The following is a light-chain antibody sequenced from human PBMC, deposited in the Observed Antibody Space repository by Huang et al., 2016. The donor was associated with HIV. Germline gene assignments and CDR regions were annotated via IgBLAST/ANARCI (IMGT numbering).Light chain of an antibody. Sequence: EIVMTQSPATLSVSPGERATLSCRASQSVSTNLAWYHHKPGQAPRLLIDGASTRATGIQARFSGSGSGTDFTLTISSLQSEDFAVYYCQHYNNWPPWTFGQGTKVEIK. CDR1: QSVSTN. J-gene: IGKJ1*01. CDR2: GAS. CDR3: QHYNNWPPWT. V-gene: IGKV3-15*01.